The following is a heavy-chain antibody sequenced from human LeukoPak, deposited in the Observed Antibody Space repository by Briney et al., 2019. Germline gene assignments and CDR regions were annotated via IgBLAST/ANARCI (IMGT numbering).Heavy chain of an antibody. CDR2: IYPGDSDT. V-gene: IGHV5-51*01. D-gene: IGHD3-22*01. Sequence: GESLKISCKGSGYSFTSYWIGWVRQMPGKGLEWMGIIYPGDSDTRYSPSFQGQVTISADKSISTAYLQWSSLKASDTAMYYCASQAHYYDSSGYFLYWGQGTLVTVSS. CDR1: GYSFTSYW. CDR3: ASQAHYYDSSGYFLY. J-gene: IGHJ4*02.